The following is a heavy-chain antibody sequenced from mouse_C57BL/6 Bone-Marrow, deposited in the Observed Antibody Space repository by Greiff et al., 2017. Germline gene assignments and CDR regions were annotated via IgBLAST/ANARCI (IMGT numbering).Heavy chain of an antibody. CDR2: IHPNSGST. J-gene: IGHJ4*01. CDR3: ARFITTVVATDFYAMDY. CDR1: GYTFTSYW. V-gene: IGHV1-64*01. D-gene: IGHD1-1*01. Sequence: VQLQQPGAELVKPGASVKLSCKASGYTFTSYWMHWVKQRPGQGLEWIGMIHPNSGSTNYNEKFKSKATLTVDKSSSTAYMQLSSLTSEDSAVYYCARFITTVVATDFYAMDYWGQGTSVTVSS.